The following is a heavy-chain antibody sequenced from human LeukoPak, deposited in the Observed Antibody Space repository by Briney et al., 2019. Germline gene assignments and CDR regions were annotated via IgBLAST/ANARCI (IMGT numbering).Heavy chain of an antibody. CDR2: ISAYNGNT. J-gene: IGHJ4*02. CDR1: GYTFTSYG. V-gene: IGHV1-18*01. D-gene: IGHD3-22*01. CDR3: ARDNPYYDSSGYYFFDC. Sequence: ASVKVSCKASGYTFTSYGISWVRQAPGQGLEWMGWISAYNGNTNYAQKLQGRVTMTTDTSTSTAYMELRSLRSDDTAVYYCARDNPYYDSSGYYFFDCWGQGTLVTVSS.